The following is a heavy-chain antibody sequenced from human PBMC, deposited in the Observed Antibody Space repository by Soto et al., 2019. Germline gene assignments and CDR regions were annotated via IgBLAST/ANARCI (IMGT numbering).Heavy chain of an antibody. CDR2: TSYDGNNK. CDR3: AKTMFPVGMGQAFNF. CDR1: GFTFSSYG. J-gene: IGHJ3*01. Sequence: QVQLVESGGGVVQPGRSLRLSCAASGFTFSSYGMYWVRQSPGKGLEWVAVTSYDGNNKQYGDSVKGRFTISRDNSKNTLFLQMDSLRAEDTAIYYCAKTMFPVGMGQAFNFWGQGTLVTVSS. D-gene: IGHD6-13*01. V-gene: IGHV3-30*18.